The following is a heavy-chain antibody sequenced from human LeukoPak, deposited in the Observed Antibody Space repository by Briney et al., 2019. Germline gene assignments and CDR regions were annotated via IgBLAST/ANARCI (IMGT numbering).Heavy chain of an antibody. Sequence: ASVKVSCKADGVTSNMYTINWLRRAPGQRLEWMGAIMPIFGSADYARKFAGRVTFSADASTSLAYMHLRGLKSDDTAVYYCAQNGAELMGVGWFDPWGQGTLVTVSS. V-gene: IGHV1-69*13. CDR3: AQNGAELMGVGWFDP. J-gene: IGHJ5*02. CDR2: IMPIFGSA. CDR1: GVTSNMYT. D-gene: IGHD3-16*01.